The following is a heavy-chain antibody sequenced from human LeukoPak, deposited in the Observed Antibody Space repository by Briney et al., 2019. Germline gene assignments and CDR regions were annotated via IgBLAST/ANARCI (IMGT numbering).Heavy chain of an antibody. Sequence: ASETLSLTCAVYGGSFSGYYWSWVRQAPGKGLEWVSAISGSGGSTYYADSVKGRFTISRDNSKNTLYLQMNSLRAEDTAVYYCAKVLATGPYYYYMDVWGKGTTVAVSS. CDR3: AKVLATGPYYYYMDV. D-gene: IGHD5-12*01. V-gene: IGHV3-23*01. CDR2: ISGSGGST. CDR1: GGSFSGYY. J-gene: IGHJ6*03.